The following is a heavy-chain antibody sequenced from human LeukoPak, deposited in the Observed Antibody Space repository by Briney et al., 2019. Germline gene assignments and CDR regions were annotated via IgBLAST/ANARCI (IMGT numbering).Heavy chain of an antibody. D-gene: IGHD2-15*01. V-gene: IGHV5-10-1*01. J-gene: IGHJ4*02. Sequence: GASLLISCKGSGYSFTSYWISWVRQMPGKGLEWMGRIDPSDSYTNYSPSFQGHVTISADKSISTAYLQWSSLKASDTAMYYCARPVGRYCSGGSCYYYWGQGTLVTVSS. CDR1: GYSFTSYW. CDR2: IDPSDSYT. CDR3: ARPVGRYCSGGSCYYY.